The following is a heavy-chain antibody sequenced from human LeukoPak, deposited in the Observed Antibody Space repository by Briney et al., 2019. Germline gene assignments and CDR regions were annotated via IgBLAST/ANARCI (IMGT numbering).Heavy chain of an antibody. CDR1: GFTFSSYG. CDR2: ISYDGINK. Sequence: GGSLRLSCAPSGFTFSSYGMHWVRQAPGKGLDWVAVISYDGINKYYADSVKCRFTISRDNSKNTLYLQMNSLRAEDTAVYYCAKNDGAVAGTFDYWGQGTLVTVSS. D-gene: IGHD6-19*01. V-gene: IGHV3-30*18. J-gene: IGHJ4*02. CDR3: AKNDGAVAGTFDY.